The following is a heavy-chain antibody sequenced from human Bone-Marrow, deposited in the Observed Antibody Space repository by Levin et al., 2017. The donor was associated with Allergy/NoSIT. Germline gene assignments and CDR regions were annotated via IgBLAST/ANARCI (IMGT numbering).Heavy chain of an antibody. V-gene: IGHV4-38-2*02. Sequence: PGGSLRLSCAVSGYSISNGYYWGWIRQPPGMGLEWIGSIYHSGTTYYNPSLRSRVSISVDTSNNQFALRLSSLTAADTAVYYCAREGTPQSWDYWGQGTLITVSS. CDR1: GYSISNGYY. CDR3: AREGTPQSWDY. CDR2: IYHSGTT. J-gene: IGHJ4*02.